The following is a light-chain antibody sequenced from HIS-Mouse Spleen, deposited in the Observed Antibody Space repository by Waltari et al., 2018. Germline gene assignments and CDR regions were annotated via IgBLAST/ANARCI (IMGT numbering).Light chain of an antibody. J-gene: IGLJ2*01. CDR2: QDS. CDR3: QAWDSSYSV. Sequence: SYELTQPPSVSVSHGQTASITCSGDKLGEKYACWYQQKPGQSPVLVIYQDSKRPSGIPERFSGSNSGNTATLTISGTQAMDEADYYCQAWDSSYSVFGGGTKLTVL. V-gene: IGLV3-1*01. CDR1: KLGEKY.